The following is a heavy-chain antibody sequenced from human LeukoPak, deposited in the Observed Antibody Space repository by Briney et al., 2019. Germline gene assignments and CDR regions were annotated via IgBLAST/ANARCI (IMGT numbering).Heavy chain of an antibody. D-gene: IGHD2-2*01. CDR3: ARLASSAAFD. CDR1: GFTFSSYE. V-gene: IGHV3-48*03. J-gene: IGHJ4*02. Sequence: GGSLRLSCAASGFTFSSYEMNCVRQAPGKGLERGSYISSSGSTIYYADSVKGRFTISRDNAKNSLYLQMNSLRAEDTAVYYCARLASSAAFDWGQGTMVTVSS. CDR2: ISSSGSTI.